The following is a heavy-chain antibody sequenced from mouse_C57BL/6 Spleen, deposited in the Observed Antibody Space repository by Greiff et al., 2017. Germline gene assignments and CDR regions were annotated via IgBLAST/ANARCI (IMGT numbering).Heavy chain of an antibody. CDR1: GYTFTSYW. J-gene: IGHJ4*01. Sequence: VQLQQPGAELVKPGASVKMSCKASGYTFTSYWITWVKQRPEQGLEWIGDIYPGSGSTNYNEKFKSKATLTVDTSSSTAYMQLSSLTSEDSAVYYCARRGSSPYYYAMDYWGQGTSVTVSS. CDR2: IYPGSGST. V-gene: IGHV1-55*01. D-gene: IGHD1-1*01. CDR3: ARRGSSPYYYAMDY.